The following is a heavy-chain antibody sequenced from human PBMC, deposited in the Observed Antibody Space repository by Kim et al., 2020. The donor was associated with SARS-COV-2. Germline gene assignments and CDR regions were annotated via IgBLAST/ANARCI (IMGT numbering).Heavy chain of an antibody. V-gene: IGHV3-53*01. CDR2: IYSGGST. Sequence: GGSLRLSCAASGFTVSSNYMSWVRQAPGKGLEWVSVIYSGGSTYYADSVKGRFTISRDNSKNTLYLQMNSLRAEDTAVYYCARVHNYYDSLSFGAFDYWGQGTLVTVSS. CDR3: ARVHNYYDSLSFGAFDY. J-gene: IGHJ4*02. D-gene: IGHD3-22*01. CDR1: GFTVSSNY.